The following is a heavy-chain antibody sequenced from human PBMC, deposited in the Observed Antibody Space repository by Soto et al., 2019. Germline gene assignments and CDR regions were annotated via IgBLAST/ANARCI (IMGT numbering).Heavy chain of an antibody. V-gene: IGHV4-34*01. D-gene: IGHD3-10*01. J-gene: IGHJ4*01. CDR1: GVSRSGYY. Sequence: QVQLQQWGAGPLKPSETLSLTCAVYGVSRSGYYWSWIRQPPGKGLEWIGEIDNSGKTNYSPSLKSRVTISEETSKNKFSLTVTSITTAVTVVYYCARVQDRGAADWGQGTRVTDSS. CDR3: ARVQDRGAAD. CDR2: IDNSGKT.